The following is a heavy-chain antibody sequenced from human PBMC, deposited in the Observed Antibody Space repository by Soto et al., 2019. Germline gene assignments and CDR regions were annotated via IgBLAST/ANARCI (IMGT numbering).Heavy chain of an antibody. Sequence: GGSLRLSCAASGFTFSSYAMSWVRQAPGKGLEWVSAISGSGGSTYYADSVKGRFTISRDNSKNTLYLQMNSLRAEDTAVYYCAKDDAYDFWSGYYLFDYWGQGSMVTVSS. CDR3: AKDDAYDFWSGYYLFDY. CDR1: GFTFSSYA. V-gene: IGHV3-23*01. D-gene: IGHD3-3*01. CDR2: ISGSGGST. J-gene: IGHJ4*02.